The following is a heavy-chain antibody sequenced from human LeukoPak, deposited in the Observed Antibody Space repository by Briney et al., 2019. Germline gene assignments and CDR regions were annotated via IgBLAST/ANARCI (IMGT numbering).Heavy chain of an antibody. V-gene: IGHV3-11*01. D-gene: IGHD3-10*01. CDR1: GFTFSDYY. CDR3: ARYLWFGELFDY. J-gene: IGHJ4*02. CDR2: ISSSGSTI. Sequence: GGSLRLSCAASGFTFSDYYMSWIRQAPGKRLEWVSYISSSGSTIYYADSVKGRFTISRDNAKNSLYLQMNSLRAEDTAVYYCARYLWFGELFDYWGQGTLVTVSS.